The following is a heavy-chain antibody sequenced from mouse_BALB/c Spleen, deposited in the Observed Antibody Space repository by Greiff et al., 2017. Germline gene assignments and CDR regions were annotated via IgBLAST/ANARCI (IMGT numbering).Heavy chain of an antibody. D-gene: IGHD2-3*01. CDR2: IYPGEGDT. CDR1: GYAFSSYW. V-gene: IGHV1-80*01. J-gene: IGHJ3*01. CDR3: ARVDGYNVCAN. Sequence: VQLQESGAGLVRPGSSVKISCKASGYAFSSYWMNWVKQRPGQGLEWIGQIYPGEGDTNYKGKFKGKATLTADKTSSTAYMQLSSLTSEESAVYFCARVDGYNVCANGGQGTLVTVSA.